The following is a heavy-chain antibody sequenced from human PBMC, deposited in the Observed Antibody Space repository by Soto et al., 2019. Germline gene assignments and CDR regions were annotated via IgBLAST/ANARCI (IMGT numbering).Heavy chain of an antibody. D-gene: IGHD5-12*01. Sequence: QVQLVESGGGVVQPGRSLRLSCAASGFTFINYAMHWVRQAPGKGLEWVAVISYDGSNKYYADSVKGRFTISRDNSKNTLYLQMNSLRAEDTAVYYCARLFSSTNMAIACAEYFQYWGQGTLVTVSS. J-gene: IGHJ1*01. V-gene: IGHV3-30-3*01. CDR2: ISYDGSNK. CDR3: ARLFSSTNMAIACAEYFQY. CDR1: GFTFINYA.